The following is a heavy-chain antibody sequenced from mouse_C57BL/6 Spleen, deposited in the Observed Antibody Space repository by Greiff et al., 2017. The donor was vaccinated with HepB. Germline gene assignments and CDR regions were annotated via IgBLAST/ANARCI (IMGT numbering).Heavy chain of an antibody. D-gene: IGHD3-2*02. CDR1: GYTFTSYW. V-gene: IGHV1-50*01. Sequence: QVQLKEPGAELVKPGASVKLSCKASGYTFTSYWMQWVKQRPGQGLEWIGEIDPSDSYTNYNQKFKGKATLTVDTSSSTAYMQLSSLTSEDSAVYYCARGGSGHYWGQGTTLTVSS. CDR2: IDPSDSYT. J-gene: IGHJ2*01. CDR3: ARGGSGHY.